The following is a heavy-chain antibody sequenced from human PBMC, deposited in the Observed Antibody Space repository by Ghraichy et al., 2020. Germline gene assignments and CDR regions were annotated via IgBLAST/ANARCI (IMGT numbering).Heavy chain of an antibody. D-gene: IGHD3-10*01. V-gene: IGHV4-34*01. CDR1: GGSFSGYY. CDR3: ARGGHMVRGVIITFLSYGMDV. Sequence: SETLSLTCAVYGGSFSGYYWSWIRQPPGKGLEWIGEINHSGSTNYNPSLKSRVTISVDTSKNQFSLKLSSVTAADTAVYYCARGGHMVRGVIITFLSYGMDVWGQGTTVTVSS. CDR2: INHSGST. J-gene: IGHJ6*02.